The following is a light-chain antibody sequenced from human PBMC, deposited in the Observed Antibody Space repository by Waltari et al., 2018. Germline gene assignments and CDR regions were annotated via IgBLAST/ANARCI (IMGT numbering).Light chain of an antibody. V-gene: IGKV1-5*03. CDR1: QSIGRW. Sequence: DIQMTQSPSTLSASVGDSVTVTCRARQSIGRWLAWYQKRPGQVPKLLSYKASTLQSGVPSRFSGSGSGTEFTLTISSLQTDDFATYFCHNYDSFPWTFGQGTKVEIK. CDR3: HNYDSFPWT. CDR2: KAS. J-gene: IGKJ1*01.